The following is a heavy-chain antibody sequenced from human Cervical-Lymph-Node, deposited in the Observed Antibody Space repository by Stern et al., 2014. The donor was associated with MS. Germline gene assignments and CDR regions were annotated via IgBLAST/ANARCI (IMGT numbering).Heavy chain of an antibody. J-gene: IGHJ6*02. CDR1: GGSVSNTSYF. D-gene: IGHD2/OR15-2a*01. CDR2: LHYRGSR. Sequence: QLQLQESGPGLVQPSATLSLTCTVSGGSVSNTSYFWGWIRQPPGKGLEWIGSLHYRGSRNFNPSLKSRGTISVDTSKTQFSLKVTSVTAADSAMYYCAKSFYRDHSPFYYGMDVWGQGTTVTVSS. V-gene: IGHV4-39*01. CDR3: AKSFYRDHSPFYYGMDV.